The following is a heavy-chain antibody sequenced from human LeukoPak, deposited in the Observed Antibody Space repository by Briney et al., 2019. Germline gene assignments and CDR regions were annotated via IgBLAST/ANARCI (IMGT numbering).Heavy chain of an antibody. D-gene: IGHD4-17*01. V-gene: IGHV1-3*01. Sequence: ASVKVSCKASGYTFTSYAMHWVRQAPGQSLEWMGWINAGNGNTKYSQKFQGRVTITRDTSASTAYMELSSLRSEDTAVYYCARDPTTVTTRYYYGMDVWGQGTTVTVSS. CDR1: GYTFTSYA. CDR3: ARDPTTVTTRYYYGMDV. CDR2: INAGNGNT. J-gene: IGHJ6*02.